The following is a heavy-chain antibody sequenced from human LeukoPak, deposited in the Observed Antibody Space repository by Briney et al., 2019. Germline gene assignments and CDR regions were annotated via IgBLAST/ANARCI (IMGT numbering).Heavy chain of an antibody. D-gene: IGHD5-12*01. CDR2: IYYSGNT. CDR3: ARGKWLRSSFDY. CDR1: GGSINSRSYY. J-gene: IGHJ4*02. Sequence: SETLSLTCTVSGGSINSRSYYRGWIRQPPGKGLEWIGSIYYSGNTYYTPSLKSRVTISVDTSKNQFSLKLSSVTAADTAVYYCARGKWLRSSFDYWGQGTLVTVSS. V-gene: IGHV4-39*01.